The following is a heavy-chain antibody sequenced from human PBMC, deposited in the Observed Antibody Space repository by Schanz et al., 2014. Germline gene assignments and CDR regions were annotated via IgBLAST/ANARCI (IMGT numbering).Heavy chain of an antibody. Sequence: EVQLLESGGTVVQPGGSLRVSCAASGFVFRTFAMYWVRQAPGKGLEWVSAINGNGGITYYADPVKGRFTISRDNSKNTLYLQMKSLRVEDTAVYYCAKSKSQLPLFDYWGQGTLXAVSS. D-gene: IGHD2-21*01. CDR2: INGNGGIT. V-gene: IGHV3-23*01. CDR3: AKSKSQLPLFDY. CDR1: GFVFRTFA. J-gene: IGHJ4*02.